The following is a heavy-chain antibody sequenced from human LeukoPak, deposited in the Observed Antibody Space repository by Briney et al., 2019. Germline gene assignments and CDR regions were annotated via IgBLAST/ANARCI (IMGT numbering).Heavy chain of an antibody. D-gene: IGHD6-13*01. CDR2: IYYSGST. CDR1: GGSISSYC. V-gene: IGHV4-59*01. Sequence: SETLSLTCTVSGGSISSYCWSWIRQPPGKGLEWIGYIYYSGSTNYNPSLKSRVTISVDTSKNQFSLKLSSVTAADTAVYYCARDPGSSWTTPFDPWGQGTLVTVSS. CDR3: ARDPGSSWTTPFDP. J-gene: IGHJ5*02.